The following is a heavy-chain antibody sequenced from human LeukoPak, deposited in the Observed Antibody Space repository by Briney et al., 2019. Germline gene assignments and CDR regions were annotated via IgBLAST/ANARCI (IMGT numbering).Heavy chain of an antibody. D-gene: IGHD3-16*01. Sequence: GGSLRLSCAASGFTFRSYSMNWVRQAPGKGLEWVSSISSSSSYIYYADSVKGRFTISRDNAKNSLYLQMNSLRAEDTAVYYCARDTTYRGGFDYWGQGTLVTVSS. CDR1: GFTFRSYS. V-gene: IGHV3-21*01. J-gene: IGHJ4*02. CDR3: ARDTTYRGGFDY. CDR2: ISSSSSYI.